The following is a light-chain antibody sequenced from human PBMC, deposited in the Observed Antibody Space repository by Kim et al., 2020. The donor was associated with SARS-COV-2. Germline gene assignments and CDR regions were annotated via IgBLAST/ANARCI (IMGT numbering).Light chain of an antibody. CDR3: QQSNSTPFT. CDR2: AAS. CDR1: QSISSH. Sequence: DIQMTQSPSSLSASVGDRATITCRTSQSISSHLNWYHQKPGRAPKLLISAASTLQGGVPSRFSGSGSETDFTLTISSLQPEDFATYFCQQSNSTPFTFGPRTKVDI. J-gene: IGKJ3*01. V-gene: IGKV1-39*01.